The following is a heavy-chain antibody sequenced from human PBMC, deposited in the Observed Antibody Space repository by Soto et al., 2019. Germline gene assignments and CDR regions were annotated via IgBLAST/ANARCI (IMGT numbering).Heavy chain of an antibody. CDR1: GFSLSNARMG. V-gene: IGHV2-26*01. J-gene: IGHJ3*02. Sequence: QVTLKESGPVLVKPTETLTLTCTVSGFSLSNARMGVSWIRQPPGKALEWLAHIFSNDEKSYSTSLKSRLTISKDTSKSQVVLTMTNTDPVDTATYYCARLLTYYYDSSGYPQNAFDIWGQGTMVTVSS. D-gene: IGHD3-22*01. CDR2: IFSNDEK. CDR3: ARLLTYYYDSSGYPQNAFDI.